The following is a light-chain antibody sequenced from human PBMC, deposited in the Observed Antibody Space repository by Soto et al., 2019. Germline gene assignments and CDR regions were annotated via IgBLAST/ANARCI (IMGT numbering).Light chain of an antibody. CDR3: QQLNSYPLT. V-gene: IGKV1-9*01. Sequence: DIPLTQSPSFLSASVGDRVTITCRASQGISSYLAWYQQKPGEAPKVLIYGTSTLQSGVPSRFSGHGSGTEFTLTISCLQPEDFATYYCQQLNSYPLTFGGGTKVEIK. CDR1: QGISSY. J-gene: IGKJ4*01. CDR2: GTS.